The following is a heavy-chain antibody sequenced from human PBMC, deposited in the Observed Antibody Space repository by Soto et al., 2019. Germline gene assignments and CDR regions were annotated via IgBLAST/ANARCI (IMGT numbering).Heavy chain of an antibody. CDR1: GGSISSYY. CDR2: IYYSGST. D-gene: IGHD3-16*01. Sequence: PSETLSLTCTVSGGSISSYYWSWIRQPPGKGLEWIGYIYYSGSTNYNPSLKSRVTISVDTSKNQFSLKLSSVTAADTAVYYCARLTSYDYVWGSYNLNWFDPWGQGTLVTVSS. J-gene: IGHJ5*02. V-gene: IGHV4-59*08. CDR3: ARLTSYDYVWGSYNLNWFDP.